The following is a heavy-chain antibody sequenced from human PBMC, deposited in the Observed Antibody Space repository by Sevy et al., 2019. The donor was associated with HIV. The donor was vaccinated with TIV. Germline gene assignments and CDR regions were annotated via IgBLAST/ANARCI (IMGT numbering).Heavy chain of an antibody. D-gene: IGHD2-15*01. CDR1: GFTVSSNY. CDR3: ARVNCSGGSCYYYYGMDV. J-gene: IGHJ6*02. V-gene: IGHV3-53*01. Sequence: GGSLRLSCAASGFTVSSNYMSWVRQAPGKGLEWVSVIYSGGSTYYADSVKGRFTISRDNSKNRLYLQMNSLRAEDTAVYYCARVNCSGGSCYYYYGMDVWGQGTTVTVSS. CDR2: IYSGGST.